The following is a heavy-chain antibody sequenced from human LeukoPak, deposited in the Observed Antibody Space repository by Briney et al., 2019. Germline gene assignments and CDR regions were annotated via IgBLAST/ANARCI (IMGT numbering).Heavy chain of an antibody. Sequence: SETLSLTCTVSGGSISSYYWSWIRQPPGKGLEWIGQIYYSGSTNYNPSLKSRVTISVDTSKNQFSLKLSSVTAADTAIYYCSRESGAFCPFGYWGQGTLVIVPP. CDR2: IYYSGST. CDR1: GGSISSYY. V-gene: IGHV4-59*12. CDR3: SRESGAFCPFGY. D-gene: IGHD1-26*01. J-gene: IGHJ4*02.